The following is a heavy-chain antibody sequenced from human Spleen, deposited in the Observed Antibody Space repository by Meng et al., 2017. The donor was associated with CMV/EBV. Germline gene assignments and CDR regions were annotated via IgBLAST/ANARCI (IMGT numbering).Heavy chain of an antibody. D-gene: IGHD3-3*01. CDR2: ISSSGGTI. J-gene: IGHJ4*02. CDR3: ARVGSFLYYFDY. Sequence: LSLTCTVSGGSISDSSYYWGWIRQAPGKGLEWISYISSSGGTIHYADSVKGRFTISRDNVKNSLYLQMNNLRAEDTATYYCARVGSFLYYFDYWGQGTLVTVSS. V-gene: IGHV3-11*04. CDR1: GGSISDSSYY.